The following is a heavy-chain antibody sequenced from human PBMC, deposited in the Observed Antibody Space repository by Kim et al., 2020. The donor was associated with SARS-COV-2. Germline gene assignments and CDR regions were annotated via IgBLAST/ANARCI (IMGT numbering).Heavy chain of an antibody. CDR3: ARVVGSNWFDS. D-gene: IGHD1-26*01. J-gene: IGHJ5*01. Sequence: SETLSLTCTVSGGSVSTYYWSWIRQPPGKGLEWIGHIFYSGSANYNPSLKSRVTISVDTSTNQFSLQLSSVTAADTAVYYCARVVGSNWFDSWGQGTLVTVSS. CDR2: IFYSGSA. V-gene: IGHV4-59*02. CDR1: GGSVSTYY.